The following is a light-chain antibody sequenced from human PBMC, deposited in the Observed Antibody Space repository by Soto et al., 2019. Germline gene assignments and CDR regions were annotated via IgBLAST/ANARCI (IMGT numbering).Light chain of an antibody. V-gene: IGLV2-14*01. CDR3: SSYTSSSTRV. CDR2: EVS. J-gene: IGLJ3*02. Sequence: QSALTQPASVSGSPGQSITISCTGTSSDVGGYNYVSWYQQHPGKAPNLMIYEVSNRPSGVSNRFSGSKSGNTASLTISGLQAEDEADYYCSSYTSSSTRVFAGGTKLTVL. CDR1: SSDVGGYNY.